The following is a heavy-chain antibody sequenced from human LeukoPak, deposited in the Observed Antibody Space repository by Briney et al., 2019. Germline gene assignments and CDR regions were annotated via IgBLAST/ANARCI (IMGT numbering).Heavy chain of an antibody. CDR3: ARGWRGAFGYNNWFDP. CDR1: GGSISSYY. J-gene: IGHJ5*02. Sequence: SETLSLTCTVSGGSISSYYWSWIRQPPGKGLEWIGYIYYSGSTNYNPSLKSRVTISVDTSKNQFSLKLSSVTAADTAVYYCARGWRGAFGYNNWFDPWGQGTLVTVSS. D-gene: IGHD6-13*01. V-gene: IGHV4-59*01. CDR2: IYYSGST.